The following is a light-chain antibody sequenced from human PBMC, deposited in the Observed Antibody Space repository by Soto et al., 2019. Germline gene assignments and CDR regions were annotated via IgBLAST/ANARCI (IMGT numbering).Light chain of an antibody. V-gene: IGKV3-20*01. CDR1: RY. J-gene: IGKJ5*01. CDR2: GAS. CDR3: QQYGSSLT. Sequence: TVLTHSPGTLSLSPGERASRYLAWHQQKLGQPPRLLIYGASSRATGIPDSFSGSGSGTDFTLTISRLEPEDFAVFHCQQYGSSLTFGQGTRLDIK.